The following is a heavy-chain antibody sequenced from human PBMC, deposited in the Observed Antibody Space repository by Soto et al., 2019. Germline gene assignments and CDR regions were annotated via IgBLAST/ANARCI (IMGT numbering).Heavy chain of an antibody. Sequence: PGGSLRLSCAASGFTFSSYAMHWVRQAPGKGLEWVAVISYDGSNKYYADSVKGRFTISRDNSKNTLYLQMNSLRAEDTAVYYCARVVVSSSDYFDYWGQGTLVTVSS. V-gene: IGHV3-30-3*01. CDR2: ISYDGSNK. CDR1: GFTFSSYA. J-gene: IGHJ4*02. CDR3: ARVVVSSSDYFDY. D-gene: IGHD2-15*01.